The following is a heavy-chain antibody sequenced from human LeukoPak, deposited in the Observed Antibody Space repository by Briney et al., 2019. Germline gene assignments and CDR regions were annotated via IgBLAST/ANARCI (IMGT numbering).Heavy chain of an antibody. CDR2: IYYSGST. CDR3: AREARREVGATAYYYYYGMDV. Sequence: SQTLSLTCTVSGGSISSGDYYWSWIRQPPGKGLEWIGYIYYSGSTYYNPSLKSRVTISVDTSKNQFSLKLSSVTAADTAVYYCAREARREVGATAYYYYYGMDVWGQGTTVTVSS. CDR1: GGSISSGDYY. V-gene: IGHV4-30-4*01. J-gene: IGHJ6*02. D-gene: IGHD1-26*01.